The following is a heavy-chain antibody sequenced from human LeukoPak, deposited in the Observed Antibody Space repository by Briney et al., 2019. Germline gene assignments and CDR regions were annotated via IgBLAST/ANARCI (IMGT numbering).Heavy chain of an antibody. CDR2: ISGSGGST. V-gene: IGHV3-23*01. D-gene: IGHD2-2*01. CDR1: GFTFSSYA. J-gene: IGHJ4*02. Sequence: GGSLTLSCAASGFTFSSYAMSWVRQAPGKGLQWVSAISGSGGSTYYADSVKGRFTIYGDNSKNTLYLQMNSLRAEDTAVYYCAKEDCSSTSCYAGIDYWGQGTLVTVSS. CDR3: AKEDCSSTSCYAGIDY.